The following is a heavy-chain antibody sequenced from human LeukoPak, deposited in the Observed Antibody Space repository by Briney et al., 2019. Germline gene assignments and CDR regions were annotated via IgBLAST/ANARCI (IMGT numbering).Heavy chain of an antibody. Sequence: PGGSLRLSCAASGFNFSSYEMIWVRQAPGKGLEWISYISTSGSTIYYGDSVEGRFTISRDNAKNSLYLQMNSLRAEDTAVYYRGRGDYSSSWYLDHWGQGTLVTVSS. V-gene: IGHV3-48*03. D-gene: IGHD6-13*01. J-gene: IGHJ4*02. CDR1: GFNFSSYE. CDR2: ISTSGSTI. CDR3: GRGDYSSSWYLDH.